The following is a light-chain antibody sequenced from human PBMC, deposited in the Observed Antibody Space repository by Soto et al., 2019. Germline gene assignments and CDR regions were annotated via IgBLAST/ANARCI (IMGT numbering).Light chain of an antibody. Sequence: QSVLTQPPSVCGAPGQSVTISCTGSSSNIWAGYDVYWYQHLPATCPKLRIYGINNRPSGVPDRFSGSKSGTSASLAITGLQAEDEVDYHCQSYDSSVHVFGSGTKFTVL. V-gene: IGLV1-40*01. J-gene: IGLJ1*01. CDR1: SSNIWAGYD. CDR2: GIN. CDR3: QSYDSSVHV.